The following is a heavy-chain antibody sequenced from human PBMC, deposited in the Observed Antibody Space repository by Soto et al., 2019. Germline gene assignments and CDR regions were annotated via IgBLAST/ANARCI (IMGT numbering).Heavy chain of an antibody. CDR3: AKYSSSSGGGYFDP. CDR1: GFTVSSNY. J-gene: IGHJ5*02. CDR2: IYSGGST. V-gene: IGHV3-53*01. D-gene: IGHD6-6*01. Sequence: GGSLRLSCAASGFTVSSNYMSWVRQAPGKGQEWVSVIYSGGSTYYADSVKGRFTISRDNSKNTLYLQMNSLRAEDTAVYYCAKYSSSSGGGYFDPWGQGTLVTVSS.